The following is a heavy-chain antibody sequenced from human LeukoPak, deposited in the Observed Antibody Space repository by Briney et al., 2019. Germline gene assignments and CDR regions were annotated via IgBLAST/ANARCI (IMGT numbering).Heavy chain of an antibody. CDR1: GFTFSSYD. Sequence: GGSLRLSCAASGFTFSSYDMHWVRQATGKGLEWVSTIGAGGDPYYPGFVKGRFTISRENAKNSLYLQMNSLRAGDTAMYYCARGTVATIGWYFDLWGRGTLVTASS. J-gene: IGHJ2*01. CDR2: IGAGGDP. V-gene: IGHV3-13*05. CDR3: ARGTVATIGWYFDL. D-gene: IGHD5-12*01.